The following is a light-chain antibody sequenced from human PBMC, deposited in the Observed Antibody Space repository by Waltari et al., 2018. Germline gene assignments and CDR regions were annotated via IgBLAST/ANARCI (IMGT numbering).Light chain of an antibody. CDR3: CSYGGSYTWV. J-gene: IGLJ3*02. V-gene: IGLV2-11*01. CDR1: SNEFGFYNY. Sequence: QSALTQPRSVSGSPGHAVTISCTGTSNEFGFYNYVSCDQHHPVQAPKVLIYDVTKRPSGVPDRFSGSKSGNTASLTISGLQAEDEADYYCCSYGGSYTWVFGGGTWLTVL. CDR2: DVT.